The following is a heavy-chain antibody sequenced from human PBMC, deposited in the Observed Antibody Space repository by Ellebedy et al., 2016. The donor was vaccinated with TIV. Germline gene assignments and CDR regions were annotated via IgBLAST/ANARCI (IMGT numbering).Heavy chain of an antibody. CDR3: ARAGDYNLLSPAGGY. CDR2: IKTDGSET. V-gene: IGHV3-7*01. D-gene: IGHD4-17*01. J-gene: IGHJ4*02. CDR1: GFSFSNFW. Sequence: PGGSLRLSCAAWGFSFSNFWMSWVRQAPGKGLEWVAHIKTDGSETYYVDSVKGRFTVSRDNAKDSLYLQMDSLRADDTAVYYCARAGDYNLLSPAGGYWGQGTLVTVSS.